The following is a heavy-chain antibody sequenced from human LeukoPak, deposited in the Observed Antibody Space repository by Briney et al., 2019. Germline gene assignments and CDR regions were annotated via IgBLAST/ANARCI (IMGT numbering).Heavy chain of an antibody. CDR2: IIPIFGTA. CDR1: GGTFSSYA. J-gene: IGHJ5*02. D-gene: IGHD3-3*01. Sequence: GASVNVSCKASGGTFSSYAISWVRQAPGQGLEWMGGIIPIFGTANYAQKFQGRVTITADEATSTAYMELSSLRSEDTAVYYCARERGDFWSGYSWFDPWGQGTLVTVSS. CDR3: ARERGDFWSGYSWFDP. V-gene: IGHV1-69*13.